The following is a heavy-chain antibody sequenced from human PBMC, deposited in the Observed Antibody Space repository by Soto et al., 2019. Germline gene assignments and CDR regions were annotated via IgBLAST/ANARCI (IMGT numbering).Heavy chain of an antibody. CDR3: AGGKWSNSSSWYYYYYYGMDV. CDR2: IYHSGST. Sequence: SETLSLTCAVSGYSISSGYYWGWIRQPPGKGLEWIGSIYHSGSTYYNPSLKSRVTISVDTSKNQFSLKLSSVTAADTAVYYCAGGKWSNSSSWYYYYYYGMDVWGQGTTVTVS. J-gene: IGHJ6*02. V-gene: IGHV4-38-2*01. D-gene: IGHD6-13*01. CDR1: GYSISSGYY.